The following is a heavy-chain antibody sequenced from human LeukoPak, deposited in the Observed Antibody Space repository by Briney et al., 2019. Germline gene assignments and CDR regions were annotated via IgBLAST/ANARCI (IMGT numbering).Heavy chain of an antibody. J-gene: IGHJ4*02. CDR3: AIFLMIRGVSDY. CDR2: IRYDGSNK. V-gene: IGHV3-30*02. CDR1: GFTFSSYG. D-gene: IGHD3-10*01. Sequence: GGYLRLSCAASGFTFSSYGMHWVRQAPGKGLEWVAFIRYDGSNKYYADSVRGRFTISRDNGKNSLYLQMNSLRAEDTAVYYCAIFLMIRGVSDYWGQGTLVTVSS.